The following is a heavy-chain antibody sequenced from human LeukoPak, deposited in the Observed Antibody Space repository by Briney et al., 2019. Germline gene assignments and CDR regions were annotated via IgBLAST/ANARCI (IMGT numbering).Heavy chain of an antibody. CDR2: ITSGGST. Sequence: GGSLILPCAASGFTFSSYVMSWVRQAPGKGLEWVSTITSGGSTYYADSVKGRFTISRDNSKNMLHLQMKSLRAEDTAVYYCATRGTTATKYFEHWGQGTLVTVSS. V-gene: IGHV3-23*01. J-gene: IGHJ4*02. CDR3: ATRGTTATKYFEH. CDR1: GFTFSSYV. D-gene: IGHD1-1*01.